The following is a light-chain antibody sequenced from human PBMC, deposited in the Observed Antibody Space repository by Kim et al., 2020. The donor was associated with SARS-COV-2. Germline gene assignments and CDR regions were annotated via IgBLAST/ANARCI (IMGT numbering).Light chain of an antibody. V-gene: IGKV1-17*01. J-gene: IGKJ5*01. CDR2: GAY. Sequence: VEERVTITCLARQGIRNDLGWCHNNPGREPKSLIYGAYSLQSVVPSRVSGSGYGREYSLTISSLQPEDISNYMCLKNNTYTITFGQRTRLEI. CDR1: QGIRND. CDR3: LKNNTYTIT.